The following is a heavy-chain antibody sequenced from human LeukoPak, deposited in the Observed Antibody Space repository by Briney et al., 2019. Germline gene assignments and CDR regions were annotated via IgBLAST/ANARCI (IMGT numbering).Heavy chain of an antibody. D-gene: IGHD6-13*01. Sequence: PSETLSLTCTVSGGSISSGSYYWSWIRQPAGKGLEWIGRIYTSGSTNYNPSLKSRVTISVDTSKNQFSLKLSSVTAADTAVYYCARGPVGVGYSSSWYVDYWGQGTLVTVSS. V-gene: IGHV4-61*02. CDR2: IYTSGST. CDR3: ARGPVGVGYSSSWYVDY. J-gene: IGHJ4*02. CDR1: GGSISSGSYY.